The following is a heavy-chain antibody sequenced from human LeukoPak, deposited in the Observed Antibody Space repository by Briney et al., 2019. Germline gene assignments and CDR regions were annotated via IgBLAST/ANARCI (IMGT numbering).Heavy chain of an antibody. D-gene: IGHD5-12*01. V-gene: IGHV3-23*01. Sequence: GGSLRLSCAASGFTFSSYAMSWVRQAPGKGLEWVSAISGSGGSTYHADSVKGRFTISRDNSKNTLYLQMNSLRAEDTAVYYCARDPGSGYEEHFDYWGQGTLVTVSS. J-gene: IGHJ4*02. CDR3: ARDPGSGYEEHFDY. CDR1: GFTFSSYA. CDR2: ISGSGGST.